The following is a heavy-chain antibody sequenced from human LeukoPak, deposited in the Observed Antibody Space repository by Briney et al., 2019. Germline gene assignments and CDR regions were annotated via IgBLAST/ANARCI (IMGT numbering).Heavy chain of an antibody. Sequence: PGVSLRLSCAASGFTFRSYCMTWVRQAPGKGLEWVADINDDATGTNYMDSVKGRFTISRDKARNSLNLQMDSLRAEDTAVYYRSGGGGWESDFWGQGTLVTVSS. CDR1: GFTFRSYC. CDR2: INDDATGT. D-gene: IGHD6-19*01. V-gene: IGHV3-7*03. CDR3: SGGGGWESDF. J-gene: IGHJ4*02.